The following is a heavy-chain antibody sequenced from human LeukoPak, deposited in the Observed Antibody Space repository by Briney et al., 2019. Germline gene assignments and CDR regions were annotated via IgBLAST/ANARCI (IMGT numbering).Heavy chain of an antibody. CDR3: VRRAAVRGMNF. Sequence: GGSLRLSCTASGFIFDTHTLTWVRQAPGKGLEWVGSISGSGDSTNYGDSVKGRFTISRDNFKRTVHLEMSNLRADDTAMYYCVRRAAVRGMNFWGLGTTVIVSS. D-gene: IGHD1-14*01. J-gene: IGHJ6*02. V-gene: IGHV3-23*01. CDR1: GFIFDTHT. CDR2: ISGSGDST.